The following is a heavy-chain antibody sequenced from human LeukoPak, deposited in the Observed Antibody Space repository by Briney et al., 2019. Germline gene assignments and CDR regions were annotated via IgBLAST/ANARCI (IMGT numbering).Heavy chain of an antibody. CDR3: AKDLDIVVVPAAEAENDY. CDR2: ISYDGSNK. CDR1: EFTFSSYG. D-gene: IGHD2-2*03. Sequence: GGSLRLSCAASEFTFSSYGMHWVRQAPGKGLEWVAVISYDGSNKYYADSVKGRFTISRDNSKNTLYLQMNSLRAEDTAVYYCAKDLDIVVVPAAEAENDYWGQGTLVTVSS. J-gene: IGHJ4*02. V-gene: IGHV3-30*18.